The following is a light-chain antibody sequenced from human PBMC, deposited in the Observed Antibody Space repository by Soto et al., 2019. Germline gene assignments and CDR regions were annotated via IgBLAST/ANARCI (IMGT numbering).Light chain of an antibody. CDR3: GADHGSGSNFVVV. CDR2: VGTGGIVG. Sequence: QLVLTHPPSASASLGASVTLTCTLSSGYSNYKVDWYQQRPGAGPRFVMRVGTGGIVGSKGDGIPDRFSVLGSGLNRYLTIKNIQEEDESDYHCGADHGSGSNFVVVFGGGTKLTVL. V-gene: IGLV9-49*01. CDR1: SGYSNYK. J-gene: IGLJ2*01.